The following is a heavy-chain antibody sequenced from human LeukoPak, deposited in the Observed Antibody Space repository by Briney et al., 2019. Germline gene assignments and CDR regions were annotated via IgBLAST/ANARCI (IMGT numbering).Heavy chain of an antibody. D-gene: IGHD6-19*01. CDR2: MNPNSGNT. CDR3: ARDSSGWYHWFDP. Sequence: ASVKVSCTASGYTFTSYDVNWVRQAAGQGLEWMGWMNPNSGNTNYAQKFQGRVTMTRNTSISTAYMELSSLRSEDTAVYYCARDSSGWYHWFDPWGQGTLVTVSS. V-gene: IGHV1-8*01. CDR1: GYTFTSYD. J-gene: IGHJ5*02.